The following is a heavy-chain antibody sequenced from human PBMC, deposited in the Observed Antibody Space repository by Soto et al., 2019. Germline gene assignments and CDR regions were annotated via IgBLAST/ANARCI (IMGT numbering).Heavy chain of an antibody. CDR3: ARRSRYCSSTSCYPSSAYYYYYGLDV. Sequence: PSETLSLTCTVSGCSISSGGYYWSWIRQHPGKGLEWIGYIYYSGSTYYNPSLKSRVTISVDTSKNQFSLKLSSVTAADTAVYYCARRSRYCSSTSCYPSSAYYYYYGLDVWGQGTTVTVS. CDR2: IYYSGST. V-gene: IGHV4-31*03. D-gene: IGHD2-2*01. CDR1: GCSISSGGYY. J-gene: IGHJ6*02.